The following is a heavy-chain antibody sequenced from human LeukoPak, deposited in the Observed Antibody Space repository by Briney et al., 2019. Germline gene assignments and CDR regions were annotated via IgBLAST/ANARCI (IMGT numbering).Heavy chain of an antibody. J-gene: IGHJ6*03. CDR1: GGSISSSSYY. CDR2: IYTSGST. D-gene: IGHD5-12*01. Sequence: SETLSLTCTVSGGSISSSSYYWSWIRQPAGKGLEWIGRIYTSGSTNYNPSLKSRVTISVDTSKNQFSLKLSPVTAADTAVYYCAREVVATIYYYYYMDVWGKGTTVTISS. CDR3: AREVVATIYYYYYMDV. V-gene: IGHV4-61*02.